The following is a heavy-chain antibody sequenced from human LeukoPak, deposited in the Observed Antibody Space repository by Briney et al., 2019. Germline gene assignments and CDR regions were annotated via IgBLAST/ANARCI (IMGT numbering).Heavy chain of an antibody. Sequence: SQTLSLTCTVAGGSISSYYWSWVRQPPGKGLEWDGYIYYSGSTNYNPSLKSRVTISVDTSKNQFSLKLSSVTAADTAVYYCARDGGYYDSSGPYYYYGMDVWGQGTTVTVSS. D-gene: IGHD3-22*01. V-gene: IGHV4-59*01. J-gene: IGHJ6*02. CDR2: IYYSGST. CDR3: ARDGGYYDSSGPYYYYGMDV. CDR1: GGSISSYY.